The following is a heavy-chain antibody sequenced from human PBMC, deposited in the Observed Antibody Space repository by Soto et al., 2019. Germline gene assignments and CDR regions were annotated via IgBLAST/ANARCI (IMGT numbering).Heavy chain of an antibody. Sequence: SGAALVNPTQTLTLTCTFSGFSLTTKGVGVSWLRHAPGKALEWLAMVYWNDERRYSPSLKSRLTITQDTSKNQVVLTMTYMDPVDTATYFCAHYDSSGYFSHFDSWGQGTLVTVSS. CDR2: VYWNDER. CDR3: AHYDSSGYFSHFDS. V-gene: IGHV2-5*01. J-gene: IGHJ4*02. CDR1: GFSLTTKGVG. D-gene: IGHD3-22*01.